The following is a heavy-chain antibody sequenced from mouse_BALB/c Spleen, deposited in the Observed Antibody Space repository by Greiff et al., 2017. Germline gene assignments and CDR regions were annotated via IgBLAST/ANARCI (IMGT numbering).Heavy chain of an antibody. J-gene: IGHJ3*01. CDR1: GYAFTNYL. Sequence: LQESGAELVRPGTSVKVSCKASGYAFTNYLIEWVKQRPGQGLEWIGVINPGSGGTNYNEKFKGKATLTADKSSSTAYMQLSSLTSDDSAVYFCARSMYDVFAYWGQGTLVTVSA. V-gene: IGHV1-54*01. D-gene: IGHD2-14*01. CDR3: ARSMYDVFAY. CDR2: INPGSGGT.